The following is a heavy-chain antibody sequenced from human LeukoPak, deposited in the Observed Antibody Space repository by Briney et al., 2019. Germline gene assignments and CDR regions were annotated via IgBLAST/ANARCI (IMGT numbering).Heavy chain of an antibody. J-gene: IGHJ6*04. CDR3: ASFKGVYCSGGSCYYYYGMDV. Sequence: GGSLRLSCAASGFPFSSYEMNWVRQAPGKGLEWVSYISSSGSTIYYADSVKGRFTISRDNAKNSLYLQMNSLRAEDTAVYYCASFKGVYCSGGSCYYYYGMDVWGKGTTVTVSS. V-gene: IGHV3-48*03. CDR2: ISSSGSTI. D-gene: IGHD2-15*01. CDR1: GFPFSSYE.